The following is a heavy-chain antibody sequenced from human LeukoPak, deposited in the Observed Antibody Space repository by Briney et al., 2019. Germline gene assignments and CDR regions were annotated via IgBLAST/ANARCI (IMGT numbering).Heavy chain of an antibody. V-gene: IGHV4-59*08. CDR2: IYYSGST. CDR1: GGSISSYY. CDR3: ASGGYYSSSWSFQH. D-gene: IGHD6-13*01. J-gene: IGHJ1*01. Sequence: ASETLSLTCTVSGGSISSYYWSWIRQPPGKGLEWIGYIYYSGSTNYNPSLKSRVTISVDTSKNQFSLKLSSVTAADTAVYYCASGGYYSSSWSFQHWGQGTLVTVSS.